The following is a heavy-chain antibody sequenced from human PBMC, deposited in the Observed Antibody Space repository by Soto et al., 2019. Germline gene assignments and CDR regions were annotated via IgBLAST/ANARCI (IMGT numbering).Heavy chain of an antibody. CDR1: GYSFTSYW. CDR2: IYPGDSDT. Sequence: GEVSEISCKGSGYSFTSYWIGWVRQMPGKGLEWMGIIYPGDSDTRYSPSFQGQVTISADKSISTAYLQWSSLKASDTAMYYCATYGSGSYYKDSNNWFDPRGQGALVTVSS. V-gene: IGHV5-51*03. CDR3: ATYGSGSYYKDSNNWFDP. J-gene: IGHJ5*02. D-gene: IGHD3-10*01.